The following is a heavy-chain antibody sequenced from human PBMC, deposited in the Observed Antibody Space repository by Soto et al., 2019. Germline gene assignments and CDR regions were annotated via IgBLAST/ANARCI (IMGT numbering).Heavy chain of an antibody. Sequence: EVQLLESGGGLVQPGGSLRLSCAASGFPLSTYGMTWVRQAPGKGLEWVSAITGTGGNTYYVDSVKGRFTSSRDNSKNMLYLQMNSLSVEDTAVYYCARIRGYWYGLDVWCQGTTVTVSS. CDR3: ARIRGYWYGLDV. CDR2: ITGTGGNT. J-gene: IGHJ6*02. V-gene: IGHV3-23*01. CDR1: GFPLSTYG.